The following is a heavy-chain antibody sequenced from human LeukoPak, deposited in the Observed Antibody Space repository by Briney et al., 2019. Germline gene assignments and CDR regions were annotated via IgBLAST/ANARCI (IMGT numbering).Heavy chain of an antibody. CDR1: GFSFSTYV. CDR2: ISGNGGNP. J-gene: IGHJ4*02. CDR3: AKYYDGSGYYYRRYFDY. D-gene: IGHD3-22*01. V-gene: IGHV3-23*01. Sequence: GGSLRLSCAASGFSFSTYVMRWVRQAPGKGLEWVSGISGNGGNPYYTDSVKGRFTISRDNSKNTLHLQMNSLRAEDTAVYYCAKYYDGSGYYYRRYFDYWGQGTLVTVSS.